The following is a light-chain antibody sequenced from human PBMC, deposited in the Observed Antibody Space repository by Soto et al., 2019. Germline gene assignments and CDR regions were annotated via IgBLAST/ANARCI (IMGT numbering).Light chain of an antibody. CDR2: TTS. CDR3: QQHYNTPRT. V-gene: IGKV1-39*01. CDR1: QSISDY. J-gene: IGKJ1*01. Sequence: DIQMTQSPSALSASVGDRVTITCRASQSISDYLNWYQQKPGKAPTLLIYTTSNLQSGVPSRFSGSGSATHFTLTISSLQPEDFATYYCQQHYNTPRTFGQGTKVDIK.